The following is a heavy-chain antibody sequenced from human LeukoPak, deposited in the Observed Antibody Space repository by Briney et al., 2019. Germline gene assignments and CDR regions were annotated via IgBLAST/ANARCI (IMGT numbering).Heavy chain of an antibody. CDR1: GFTVSSNY. V-gene: IGHV3-53*01. CDR3: ARDNRYGGNSEYGMDV. J-gene: IGHJ6*02. CDR2: IYSGGST. Sequence: GGSLRLSCAASGFTVSSNYMSWVRQAPGKGLEWVSVIYSGGSTYYADSVKGRFTISRDNSKNTVYLQMNSLRAEDTAVYYCARDNRYGGNSEYGMDVWGQGTTVTVSS. D-gene: IGHD4-23*01.